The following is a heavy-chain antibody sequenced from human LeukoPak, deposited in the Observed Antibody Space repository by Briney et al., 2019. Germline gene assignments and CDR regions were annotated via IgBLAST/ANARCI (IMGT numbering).Heavy chain of an antibody. J-gene: IGHJ3*02. CDR2: IYYSGST. CDR1: GGSISSYY. Sequence: SETLSLTCTVSGGSISSYYWSWIRQPPGKGLEWIGYIYYSGSTNYNPSLKSRVTISVDTSKNQFSLKLSSVTAADTAVYYCARVRDDAFDIWGQGTMVTVSS. CDR3: ARVRDDAFDI. V-gene: IGHV4-59*01.